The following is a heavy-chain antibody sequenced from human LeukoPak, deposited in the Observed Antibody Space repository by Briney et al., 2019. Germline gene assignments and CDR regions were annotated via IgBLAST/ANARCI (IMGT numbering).Heavy chain of an antibody. CDR1: GYTFTNYY. V-gene: IGHV1-46*01. CDR3: ARDHFDSSGYYYLLGYFEH. Sequence: ASWKVSCKASGYTFTNYYVHWVRQAPGQGLEWMGIIKPSGGGTSYALKFQGRVTMTRDTSTSTAYMELSSLRSEDTAVYYCARDHFDSSGYYYLLGYFEHWGQGTLVAVSS. D-gene: IGHD3-22*01. J-gene: IGHJ1*01. CDR2: IKPSGGGT.